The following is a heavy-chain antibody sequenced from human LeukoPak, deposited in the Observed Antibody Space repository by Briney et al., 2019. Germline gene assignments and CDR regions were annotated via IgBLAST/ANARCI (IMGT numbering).Heavy chain of an antibody. V-gene: IGHV4-59*12. D-gene: IGHD5-18*01. Sequence: SETLSLTCTVSGGSISSYYWSWIRQPPGKGLEWIGYIHYSGSTNYNPSLKSRVTISVDTSKNQFSLKLSSVTAADTAVYYCARDRGLPYYFDYWGQGTLVTVSS. CDR1: GGSISSYY. J-gene: IGHJ4*02. CDR3: ARDRGLPYYFDY. CDR2: IHYSGST.